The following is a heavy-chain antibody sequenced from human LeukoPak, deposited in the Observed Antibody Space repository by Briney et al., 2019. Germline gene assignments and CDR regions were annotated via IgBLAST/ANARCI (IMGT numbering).Heavy chain of an antibody. CDR2: ISPSDGST. D-gene: IGHD2-2*01. J-gene: IGHJ5*02. V-gene: IGHV1-46*01. CDR3: ARDLAKGYCNSPSCSNFFDP. CDR1: GYTFTSYY. Sequence: ASVKVSCKAFGYTFTSYYMHWVRQAPGQGLEWMGIISPSDGSTKYAQKFQGRVIMTRDTATSTVYMELSSLTSEDTAVYYCARDLAKGYCNSPSCSNFFDPWGQGTLVTVSS.